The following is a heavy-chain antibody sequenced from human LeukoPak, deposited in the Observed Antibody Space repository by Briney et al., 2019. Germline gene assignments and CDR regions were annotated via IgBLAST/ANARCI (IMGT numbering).Heavy chain of an antibody. CDR3: ASGSGYGAFDY. CDR1: GFTSSSYS. Sequence: GGSLRLSCAASGFTSSSYSMNWVRQAPGKGLEWVSYISSSSTIYYADSVKGRFTISRDNAKNSLYLQMNSLRAEDTAVYYCASGSGYGAFDYWGQGTLVTVSS. CDR2: ISSSSTI. V-gene: IGHV3-48*01. D-gene: IGHD5-12*01. J-gene: IGHJ4*02.